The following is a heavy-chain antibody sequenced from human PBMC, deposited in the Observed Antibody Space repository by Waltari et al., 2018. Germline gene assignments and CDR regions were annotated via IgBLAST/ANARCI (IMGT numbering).Heavy chain of an antibody. D-gene: IGHD3-9*01. J-gene: IGHJ4*02. V-gene: IGHV4-30-4*08. Sequence: QLQLQASGPGLVKPSQTLSPTCTFSGGSISPGDYSLRRIRQPPRKGLEWIGYINYSRSTYYNPSLKSRVTISVDTPKNQFSLKLSSVTAADTAVYYCASIYYDILTGYYPLDYWGQGTLVTVSS. CDR1: GGSISPGDYS. CDR2: INYSRST. CDR3: ASIYYDILTGYYPLDY.